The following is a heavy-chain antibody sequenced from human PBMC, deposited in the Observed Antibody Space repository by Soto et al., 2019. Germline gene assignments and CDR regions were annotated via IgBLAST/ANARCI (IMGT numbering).Heavy chain of an antibody. CDR2: ISGSGGST. CDR3: AGSIAAAGTFGPQGY. V-gene: IGHV3-23*01. D-gene: IGHD6-13*01. J-gene: IGHJ4*02. CDR1: GFTFSIYS. Sequence: GSLRLSCAASGFTFSIYSMNWVRQAPGKGLEWVSAISGSGGSTYYADSVKGRFTISRDNSKNTLYLQMNSLRAEDTAVYYCAGSIAAAGTFGPQGYWGQGTLVTVSS.